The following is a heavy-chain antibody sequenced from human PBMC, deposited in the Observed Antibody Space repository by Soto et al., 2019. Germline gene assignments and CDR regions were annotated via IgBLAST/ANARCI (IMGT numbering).Heavy chain of an antibody. J-gene: IGHJ4*01. D-gene: IGHD1-26*01. Sequence: EVQLLESGGGLVQPGGSLRLACAASGFSFNSYAMVCVRQAPGKGLEWVSVISARGGSSYFADSLKGRFTISRDNSNNVLSLEMNNLRAEDTATYFCAKGSIDYSASVDHWGHGTLVLVSS. CDR3: AKGSIDYSASVDH. CDR1: GFSFNSYA. CDR2: ISARGGSS. V-gene: IGHV3-23*01.